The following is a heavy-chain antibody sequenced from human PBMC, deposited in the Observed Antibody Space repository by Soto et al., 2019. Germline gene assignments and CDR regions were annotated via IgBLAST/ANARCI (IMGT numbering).Heavy chain of an antibody. Sequence: GGSLRLSCAASGFTFSSYSMNWVRQAPGKGLEWVSSISSSSSYIYYADSVKGRFTISRDNAKNSLYLQMNSLRAEDTAVYYCARDLGGHYDILTGSPPNWFDPWGEGTLVTLSS. CDR2: ISSSSSYI. CDR3: ARDLGGHYDILTGSPPNWFDP. J-gene: IGHJ5*02. CDR1: GFTFSSYS. V-gene: IGHV3-21*01. D-gene: IGHD3-9*01.